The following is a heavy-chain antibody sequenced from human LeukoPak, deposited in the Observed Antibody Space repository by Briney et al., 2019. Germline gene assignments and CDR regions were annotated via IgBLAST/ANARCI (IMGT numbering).Heavy chain of an antibody. CDR1: GFTFRSYW. CDR3: AKGQELDDGVFDS. J-gene: IGHJ4*02. D-gene: IGHD1-1*01. CDR2: IRSNGETT. Sequence: PGRSLRLSCAASGFTFRSYWIYWVRQAPGKGLEWVSTIRSNGETTYNADSVKGRFTISRDNSKKTLYLQLNSLRVEDTAIYYCAKGQELDDGVFDSWGQGTLVTVSS. V-gene: IGHV3-23*01.